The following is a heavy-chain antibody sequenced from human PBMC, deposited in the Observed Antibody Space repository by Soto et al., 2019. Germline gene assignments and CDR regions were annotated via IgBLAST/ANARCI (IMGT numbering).Heavy chain of an antibody. D-gene: IGHD4-4*01. Sequence: PGGSLRLSCAASGFTFSSYWMSWVRQAPGKGLEWVANIKQDGSEEYYVDSVKGRFTISRDNAKNSLYLQMNSLRAEDTAVYYCARDSHSNYYYYMDVWGKGTTVTVSS. CDR3: ARDSHSNYYYYMDV. CDR1: GFTFSSYW. CDR2: IKQDGSEE. V-gene: IGHV3-7*01. J-gene: IGHJ6*03.